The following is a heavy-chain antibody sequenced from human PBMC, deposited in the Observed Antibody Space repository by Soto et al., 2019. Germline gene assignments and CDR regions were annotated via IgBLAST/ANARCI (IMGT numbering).Heavy chain of an antibody. CDR1: GASISDYY. D-gene: IGHD2-15*01. V-gene: IGHV4-59*01. CDR2: FYLSGRT. CDR3: ATDFDCSGGSCYRFDY. Sequence: SETLSLTCTVSGASISDYYWSWIRQSPGKGLDWIGYFYLSGRTDYNPSLKSRVTISVDTSKNLFSLELNSQTAADTAVYYSATDFDCSGGSCYRFDYWGQGTLVTVSS. J-gene: IGHJ4*02.